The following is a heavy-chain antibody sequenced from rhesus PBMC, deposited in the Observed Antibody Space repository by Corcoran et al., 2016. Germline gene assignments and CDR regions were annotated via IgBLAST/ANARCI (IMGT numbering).Heavy chain of an antibody. V-gene: IGHV4-147*01. CDR2: IDGGNGRT. Sequence: QVQLQQSSPGLVKPSETLSLTCAVSGASIRTNYWSWIRQSPGKGPEWIRTIDGGNGRTRYNPSLKSRITISADTSKNQFSLNLIFVTAADTAVYYCARDFAYWGQGVLVTVSS. J-gene: IGHJ4*01. CDR3: ARDFAY. CDR1: GASIRTNY.